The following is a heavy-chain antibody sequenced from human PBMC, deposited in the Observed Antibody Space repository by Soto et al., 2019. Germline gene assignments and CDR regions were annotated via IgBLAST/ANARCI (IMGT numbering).Heavy chain of an antibody. J-gene: IGHJ4*02. Sequence: QVQLVQSGAEVEKPGASVKVSCKTSGYTFTSYDINWVRQAPGQGLEWMGWMNPNSGNTGYAQKFQGRVTMTRNTSISTAYMELSSLRSEDTAVYYCARGRVRDGYINFDYWGQGTLVTVSS. CDR3: ARGRVRDGYINFDY. CDR2: MNPNSGNT. CDR1: GYTFTSYD. D-gene: IGHD5-12*01. V-gene: IGHV1-8*01.